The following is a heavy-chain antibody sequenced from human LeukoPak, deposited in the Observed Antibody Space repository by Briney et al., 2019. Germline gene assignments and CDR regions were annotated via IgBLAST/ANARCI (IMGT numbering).Heavy chain of an antibody. J-gene: IGHJ6*02. CDR2: ISSSSSYI. CDR1: GFTFSSYS. V-gene: IGHV3-21*01. D-gene: IGHD2-15*01. Sequence: PGGSLRLSCAASGFTFSSYSMNWVRQAPGKGLEWVSSISSSSSYIYYADSVKGRFTISRDNAKNSLYLQMNSLRAEDTAVYYCARDLRDFDIVVVVAGAYYYGMDVWGQGTTVTVSS. CDR3: ARDLRDFDIVVVVAGAYYYGMDV.